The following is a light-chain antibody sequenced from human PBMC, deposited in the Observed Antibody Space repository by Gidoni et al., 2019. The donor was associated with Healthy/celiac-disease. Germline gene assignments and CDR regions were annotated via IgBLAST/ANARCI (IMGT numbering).Light chain of an antibody. J-gene: IGKJ2*01. Sequence: EIVMTKSPATLSVSPGERATLSCRASQSVSSNLAWYQQKPGQAPRLLIYGASTRATGIPARFSGSGSGTEFTLTISSLQSEDFAVYYCQQYNNWPPSYTFXQXTKLXIK. V-gene: IGKV3-15*01. CDR3: QQYNNWPPSYT. CDR1: QSVSSN. CDR2: GAS.